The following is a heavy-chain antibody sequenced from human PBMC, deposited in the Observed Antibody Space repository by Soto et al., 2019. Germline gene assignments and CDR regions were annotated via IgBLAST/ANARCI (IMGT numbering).Heavy chain of an antibody. D-gene: IGHD3-10*01. V-gene: IGHV3-33*01. J-gene: IGHJ6*02. CDR1: GFTFSSYG. CDR2: IWYDGSNK. CDR3: ARGGREKYLLGEGYYYYYGMDV. Sequence: GGSLRLSCAASGFTFSSYGMHWVRQAPGKGLEWVAVIWYDGSNKYYADSVKGRFTISRDNSKNTLYLQMNSLRAEDTAVYYCARGGREKYLLGEGYYYYYGMDVWGQGTTVTVSS.